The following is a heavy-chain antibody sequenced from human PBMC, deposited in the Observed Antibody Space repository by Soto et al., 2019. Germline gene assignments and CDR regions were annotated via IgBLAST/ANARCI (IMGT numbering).Heavy chain of an antibody. CDR3: ARGGGYCSGGSCYWFDP. V-gene: IGHV4-59*01. Sequence: SETLSLTCTVSGDSISTNYWSWIRQPPGKALEWIGYIHSSGITNYNPSLKSRVTIAVETSKNQFSLGLSSVTAADTAVYYCARGGGYCSGGSCYWFDPWGPGSLVTVSS. CDR1: GDSISTNY. J-gene: IGHJ5*02. CDR2: IHSSGIT. D-gene: IGHD2-15*01.